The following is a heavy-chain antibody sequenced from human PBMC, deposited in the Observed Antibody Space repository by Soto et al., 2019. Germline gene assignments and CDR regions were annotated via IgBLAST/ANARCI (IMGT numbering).Heavy chain of an antibody. D-gene: IGHD3-3*01. V-gene: IGHV4-34*01. CDR1: GWSFSGNY. CDR3: ARTLPKLRCLEWLFHLYGMDV. Sequence: SEALSPTCAVYGWSFSGNYLSWIRQPPGTGREWIGEIKHSGSTNYTPSLKSQVTISVDTSKNQFSLKLSSVTAADTAVYYCARTLPKLRCLEWLFHLYGMDVWGQGTTVTVSS. J-gene: IGHJ6*02. CDR2: IKHSGST.